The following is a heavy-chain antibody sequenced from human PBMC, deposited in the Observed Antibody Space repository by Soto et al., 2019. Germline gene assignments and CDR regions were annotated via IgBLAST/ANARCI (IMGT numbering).Heavy chain of an antibody. CDR1: GGSFSGYY. J-gene: IGHJ5*02. V-gene: IGHV4-34*01. CDR2: INHSGST. CDR3: ATRPGGRLLWFGELIPAFDP. Sequence: PSETLSLTCAVYGGSFSGYYWSWIRHPPGKGLEWIGEINHSGSTNYNPSLKSRVTIAVDTSKNQFSLKLSPVTAADTAVYYCATRPGGRLLWFGELIPAFDPWGQGTPVTVSS. D-gene: IGHD3-10*01.